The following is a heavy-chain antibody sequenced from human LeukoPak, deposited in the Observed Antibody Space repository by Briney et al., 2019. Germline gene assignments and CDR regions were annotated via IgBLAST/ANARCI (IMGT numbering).Heavy chain of an antibody. CDR2: ISSNGDNT. Sequence: GGSLRLSCSASGFPSNTYAIHWVRQAPGKGLEYVAGISSNGDNTDFADSAKGRFTISRDNSKSTLFLQMNSLRAEDTAVYFCTRDSALLGVAFDLWGQGTVVTVSS. D-gene: IGHD2-15*01. V-gene: IGHV3-64D*06. J-gene: IGHJ3*01. CDR3: TRDSALLGVAFDL. CDR1: GFPSNTYA.